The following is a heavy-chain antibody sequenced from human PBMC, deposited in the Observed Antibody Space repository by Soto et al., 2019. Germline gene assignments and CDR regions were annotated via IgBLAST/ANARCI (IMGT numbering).Heavy chain of an antibody. CDR1: GFTFSSYS. CDR3: ARAGGGLHARFDY. Sequence: LRLSCAASGFTFSSYSMNWVRQAPGKGLEWVSSISSSSSYIYYADSVKGRFTISRDNAKNSLYLQMNSLRAEDTAVYYCARAGGGLHARFDYWGQGTLVTVSS. J-gene: IGHJ4*02. D-gene: IGHD4-4*01. V-gene: IGHV3-21*01. CDR2: ISSSSSYI.